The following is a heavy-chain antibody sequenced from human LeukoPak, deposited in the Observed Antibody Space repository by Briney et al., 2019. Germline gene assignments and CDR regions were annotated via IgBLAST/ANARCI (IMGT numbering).Heavy chain of an antibody. CDR1: GGTFSSYA. V-gene: IGHV1-8*03. D-gene: IGHD3-3*01. Sequence: ASVNVSCKASGGTFSSYAINRVRQATGQGLEWMGWMNPNSGNTGYAQKFQGRVTITRNTSISTAYMELSSLRSEDTAVYYCARGQSRYYDFWSGPPLAYAYDYWGQGTLVTVSS. J-gene: IGHJ4*02. CDR2: MNPNSGNT. CDR3: ARGQSRYYDFWSGPPLAYAYDY.